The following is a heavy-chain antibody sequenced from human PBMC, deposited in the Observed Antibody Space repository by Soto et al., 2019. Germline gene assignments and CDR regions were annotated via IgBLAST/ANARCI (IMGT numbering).Heavy chain of an antibody. Sequence: QVQLVQSGAEVKKPGASVKVSCKASGYTFTSYDINWVRQATGQGLEWMGWMNPNSGNTGYAQKFRGRVNMTRNTSISTAYMELSSLRSEDTAVYYCASFARGWYLSAFDIWGQGTMVTVSS. CDR1: GYTFTSYD. J-gene: IGHJ3*02. CDR2: MNPNSGNT. CDR3: ASFARGWYLSAFDI. V-gene: IGHV1-8*01. D-gene: IGHD6-19*01.